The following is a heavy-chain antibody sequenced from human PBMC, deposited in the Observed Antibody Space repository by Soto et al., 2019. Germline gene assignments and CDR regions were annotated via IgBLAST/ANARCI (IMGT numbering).Heavy chain of an antibody. CDR3: ARGRHSITRAYYFDY. CDR2: IIPNSGIT. D-gene: IGHD3-3*01. J-gene: IGHJ4*02. CDR1: GGTFSSYT. Sequence: SVKVSCKASGGTFSSYTISWVRQAPGQGLEWMGRIIPNSGITDYAQKFQGRVTITTNTSISTAYMELSSLRSEDTAVYYCARGRHSITRAYYFDYWGQGTLVTVSS. V-gene: IGHV1-69*02.